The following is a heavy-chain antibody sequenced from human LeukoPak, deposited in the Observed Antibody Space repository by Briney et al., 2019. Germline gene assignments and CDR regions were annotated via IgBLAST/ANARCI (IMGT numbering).Heavy chain of an antibody. CDR2: IYYSGNT. J-gene: IGHJ4*02. V-gene: IGHV4-39*01. CDR1: GGSISNSSYY. D-gene: IGHD3/OR15-3a*01. CDR3: ARQTGSGLFILP. Sequence: SETLSLTCTVSGGSISNSSYYWDWIRQPPGKGLEWIGSIYYSGNTYYNASLKSQVSISIDTSKNRFSLKLTSVTAADTAVYYCARQTGSGLFILPGGQGTLVTVSS.